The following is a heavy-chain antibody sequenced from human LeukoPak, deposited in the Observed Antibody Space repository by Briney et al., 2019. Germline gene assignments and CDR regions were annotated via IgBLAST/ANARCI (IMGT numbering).Heavy chain of an antibody. Sequence: ASVKVSCKASGYTFTNYYMHWVRQAPGQGLEWMGWIDPNTGDTNYSQNIQGRATMTRDTSIDTAYMEFTSLGSDDTAVYYCARGRTMDGSTPPFEIWGQGTMVTDSS. CDR2: IDPNTGDT. J-gene: IGHJ3*02. CDR1: GYTFTNYY. CDR3: ARGRTMDGSTPPFEI. V-gene: IGHV1-2*02. D-gene: IGHD4/OR15-4a*01.